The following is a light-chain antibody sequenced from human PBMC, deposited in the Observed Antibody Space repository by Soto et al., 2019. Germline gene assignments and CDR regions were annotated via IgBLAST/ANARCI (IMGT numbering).Light chain of an antibody. CDR2: EVS. Sequence: QSVLTQPASVSGSPGQSITISCTGTSSDVGGYNYVSWYQQHPGKAPKLMISEVSNRPSGVSNHFSGSKSGNTASLTISGLQAEDEADYYCGTWDSSLSAWVFGGGTKLTVL. CDR1: SSDVGGYNY. CDR3: GTWDSSLSAWV. V-gene: IGLV2-14*01. J-gene: IGLJ3*02.